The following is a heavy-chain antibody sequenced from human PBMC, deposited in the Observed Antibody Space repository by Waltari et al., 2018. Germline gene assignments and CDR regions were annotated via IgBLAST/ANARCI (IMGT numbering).Heavy chain of an antibody. CDR1: GGSIRSSRSY. CDR3: ARDLSYCSSTSCSYYFDY. J-gene: IGHJ4*02. Sequence: QLQLQESGPGLVKPSETLSLTCPVSGGSIRSSRSYLGSLPQPTGKGLEWIGSIYYSGSTYYNPSLKSRVTISVDTSKNQFSLKLSSVTAADTAVYYCARDLSYCSSTSCSYYFDYWGQGTLVTVSS. V-gene: IGHV4-39*07. CDR2: IYYSGST. D-gene: IGHD2-2*01.